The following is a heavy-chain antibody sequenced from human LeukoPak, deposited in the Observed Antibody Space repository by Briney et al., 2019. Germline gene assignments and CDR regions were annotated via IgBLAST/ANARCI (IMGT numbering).Heavy chain of an antibody. V-gene: IGHV1-2*02. CDR1: GYTFTGYY. Sequence: ASVKVSCKASGYTFTGYYMHWVRQAPGQGLVWMGWINPNSGGTNYAQKFQGRVTMTRDTSISTAYMELSRLRSDDTAVYYCAREGITGTLAYDYWGQGTLVTVSS. CDR3: AREGITGTLAYDY. J-gene: IGHJ4*02. CDR2: INPNSGGT. D-gene: IGHD1-7*01.